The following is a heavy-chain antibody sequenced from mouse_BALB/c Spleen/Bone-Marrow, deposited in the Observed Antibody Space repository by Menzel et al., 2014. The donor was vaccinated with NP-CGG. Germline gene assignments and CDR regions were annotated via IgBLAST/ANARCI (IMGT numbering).Heavy chain of an antibody. Sequence: EVQVVESGGGLVQPGGSLKLSCAASGFDFGGFWMGWVRQAPGKGLEWIGEINPDSSTVNYTPSLKDRFIISRDNAKNTLYLQMSKVRSEDTALYYCARLGYYGGFAYWGQGTLVTVSA. V-gene: IGHV4-1*02. CDR2: INPDSSTV. CDR3: ARLGYYGGFAY. D-gene: IGHD2-3*01. CDR1: GFDFGGFW. J-gene: IGHJ3*01.